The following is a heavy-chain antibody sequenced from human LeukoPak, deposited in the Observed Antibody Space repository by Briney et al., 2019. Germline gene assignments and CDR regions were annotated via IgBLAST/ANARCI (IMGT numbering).Heavy chain of an antibody. D-gene: IGHD3-22*01. V-gene: IGHV3-74*01. Sequence: GGSLRLSCAASGFTFSSYWIHWVRQAPGKGLVWVSRINSEGSSTSYADSVKGRFTISRDNSKNTLHLHMNSLRAEDTAVYYCAKDRATMIGVIRTTPRGQLDYWGQGTLVTVSS. CDR2: INSEGSST. CDR1: GFTFSSYW. CDR3: AKDRATMIGVIRTTPRGQLDY. J-gene: IGHJ4*02.